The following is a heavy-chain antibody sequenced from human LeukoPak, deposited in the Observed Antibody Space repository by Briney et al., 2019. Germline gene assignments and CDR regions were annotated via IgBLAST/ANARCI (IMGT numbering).Heavy chain of an antibody. CDR2: ISSSSSTI. CDR1: GFTFSSYS. D-gene: IGHD3-16*02. CDR3: ARDAIYDYVWGSYRLYYFDY. J-gene: IGHJ4*02. V-gene: IGHV3-48*01. Sequence: GGSLRLSCAASGFTFSSYSMNWVRQAPGKGLEWVSYISSSSSTIYYADSVKGRFTISRDNAKNSLYLQMNSLRAEDTAVYYCARDAIYDYVWGSYRLYYFDYWGQGTLVTVSS.